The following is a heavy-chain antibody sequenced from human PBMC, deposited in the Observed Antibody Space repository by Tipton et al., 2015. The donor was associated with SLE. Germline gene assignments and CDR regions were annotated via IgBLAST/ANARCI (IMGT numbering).Heavy chain of an antibody. CDR1: NGSMSSYY. V-gene: IGHV4-59*12. Sequence: TLSLTCSVSNGSMSSYYWSWIRQPPGKGLEWIGYIYYSGSTNYNPSFKSRVTISLDMSRNQFSLKLISMTAADTAVYFCARGTHFYGFYDSWGQGTLVTVSS. D-gene: IGHD3-3*02. CDR2: IYYSGST. J-gene: IGHJ4*02. CDR3: ARGTHFYGFYDS.